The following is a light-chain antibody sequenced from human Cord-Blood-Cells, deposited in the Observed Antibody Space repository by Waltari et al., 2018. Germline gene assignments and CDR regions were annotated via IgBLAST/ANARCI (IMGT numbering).Light chain of an antibody. V-gene: IGLV2-14*01. Sequence: QSALTQPASVSGSPGQSITISYTGTSSDVGGYNYVSWYQQHPGKAPKLMIYDVSKRPSGVSNRFSASNSGNTTSLTISGLQAEDEADYYCSSYTSSSTLVFGGGTKLTVL. CDR2: DVS. CDR1: SSDVGGYNY. CDR3: SSYTSSSTLV. J-gene: IGLJ3*02.